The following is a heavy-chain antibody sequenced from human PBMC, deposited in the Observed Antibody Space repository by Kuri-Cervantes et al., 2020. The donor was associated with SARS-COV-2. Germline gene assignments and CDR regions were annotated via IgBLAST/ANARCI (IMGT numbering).Heavy chain of an antibody. V-gene: IGHV1-69*10. CDR2: IIPILGIA. CDR3: ARGRWDGGNLESYYFDY. CDR1: VGTFSSYA. J-gene: IGHJ4*02. D-gene: IGHD4-23*01. Sequence: SVQVSCKASVGTFSSYAISWVRQAPGQGLEWMGGIIPILGIANYAQKFQGRVTITADKSTSTAYMELSSLRSEDTDVYYCARGRWDGGNLESYYFDYWGQGTLVTVSS.